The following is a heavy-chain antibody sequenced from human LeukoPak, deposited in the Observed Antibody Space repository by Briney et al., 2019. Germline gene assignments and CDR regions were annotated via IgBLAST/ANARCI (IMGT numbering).Heavy chain of an antibody. D-gene: IGHD1-26*01. CDR1: GFTFSSYG. Sequence: PGGTLRLSCAASGFTFSSYGMSWVRQAPGKGLERVGRTRNKANSYTTEYAASVKGRFTISRDDSKNSLYLQMNSLKTEDTAVYYCARPDIVGATDYWGQGTLVTVSS. CDR2: TRNKANSYTT. J-gene: IGHJ4*02. V-gene: IGHV3-72*01. CDR3: ARPDIVGATDY.